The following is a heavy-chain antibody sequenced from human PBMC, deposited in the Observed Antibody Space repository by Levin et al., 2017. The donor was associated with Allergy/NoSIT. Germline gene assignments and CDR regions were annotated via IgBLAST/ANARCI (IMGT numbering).Heavy chain of an antibody. D-gene: IGHD3-16*02. CDR2: IRNKAHGGTT. Sequence: QRGESLKISCTGSGFTFGDYAMSWVRQAPGKGLEWVGFIRNKAHGGTTEYAASVKGRLTISRDDSKSIAYLQMNSLKTEDTAVYFCARGGPPNYDYNWGSYRDGYVDYWGQGTLVTVSS. J-gene: IGHJ4*02. V-gene: IGHV3-49*04. CDR1: GFTFGDYA. CDR3: ARGGPPNYDYNWGSYRDGYVDY.